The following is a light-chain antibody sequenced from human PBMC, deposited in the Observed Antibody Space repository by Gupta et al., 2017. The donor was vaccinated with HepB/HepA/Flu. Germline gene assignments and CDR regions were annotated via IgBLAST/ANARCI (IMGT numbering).Light chain of an antibody. Sequence: NFMLTQPHSVSGSPGKTVTISCTRSSGSIATNYVQWFQQRPGSAPTTVIYDDNPRPSGVPDRFSSSIDRSSNSASLSISGLKTEDEADYYCHSYDTTNVVFGGGTRLTVL. J-gene: IGLJ2*01. CDR1: SGSIATNY. CDR3: HSYDTTNVV. V-gene: IGLV6-57*03. CDR2: DDN.